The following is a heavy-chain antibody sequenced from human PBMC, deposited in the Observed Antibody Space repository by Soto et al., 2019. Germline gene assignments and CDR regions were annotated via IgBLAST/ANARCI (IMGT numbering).Heavy chain of an antibody. V-gene: IGHV4-34*01. Sequence: SETLSLTCAVYCGSFSGYYWSWIRQPPGKGLEWIGEINHSGSTNYNPSLKSRVTINPDTSKNQFSLQLNSVTPEDTAVYYCAREEYSSGWYSGYDAFDIWGQGTMVTVSS. CDR3: AREEYSSGWYSGYDAFDI. CDR1: CGSFSGYY. D-gene: IGHD6-19*01. CDR2: INHSGST. J-gene: IGHJ3*02.